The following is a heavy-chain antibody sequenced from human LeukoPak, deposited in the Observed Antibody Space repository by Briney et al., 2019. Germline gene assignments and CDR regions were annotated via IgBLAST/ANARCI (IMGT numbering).Heavy chain of an antibody. CDR3: ARLRGYCSSTSCSLFDP. D-gene: IGHD2-2*01. Sequence: SETLSLTCTVSGGSISSYYWSWIRQPPGKGLEWIGYIYTSGSTNYNPSLKSRVTISVDTSKNQFSLKLSSVTATDTAVYYCARLRGYCSSTSCSLFDPWGQGTLVTVSS. CDR2: IYTSGST. J-gene: IGHJ5*02. V-gene: IGHV4-4*09. CDR1: GGSISSYY.